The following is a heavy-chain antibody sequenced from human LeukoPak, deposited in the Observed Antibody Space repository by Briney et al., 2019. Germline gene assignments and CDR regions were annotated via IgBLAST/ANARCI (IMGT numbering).Heavy chain of an antibody. CDR3: ARDYLQAPAAGTFGLDP. Sequence: GGSLRLSCAASGFTFSSYSMNWVRQAPGKGLEWVSVIYSGGSTYYADSVKGRFTISRDNSKNTLYLQMNSLRAEDTAVYCCARDYLQAPAAGTFGLDPWGQGTLVTVSS. D-gene: IGHD6-13*01. CDR2: IYSGGST. J-gene: IGHJ5*02. CDR1: GFTFSSYS. V-gene: IGHV3-53*01.